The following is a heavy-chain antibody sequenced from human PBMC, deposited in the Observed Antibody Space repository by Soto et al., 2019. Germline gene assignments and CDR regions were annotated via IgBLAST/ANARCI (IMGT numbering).Heavy chain of an antibody. CDR2: INSDGSST. D-gene: IGHD4-17*01. V-gene: IGHV3-74*01. CDR3: ARRDGKTVTTDFDY. Sequence: EVQLVESGGGLVQPGGSLRLSCAASGFTFSSYWMHWVRQAPGKGLVWVSRINSDGSSTSYADSVKGRFTISRDNAKDRLYLQMNSLRAEDTAVYYCARRDGKTVTTDFDYWGQGTLVTVSS. CDR1: GFTFSSYW. J-gene: IGHJ4*02.